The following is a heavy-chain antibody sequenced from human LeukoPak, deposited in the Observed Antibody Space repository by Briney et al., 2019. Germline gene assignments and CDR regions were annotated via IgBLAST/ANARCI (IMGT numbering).Heavy chain of an antibody. Sequence: GGSLRLSCAASGLIVSSHYMSWVRQAPGKGLDWVSVIYNDGSAYYADSVKGRFTISRDNSKNTLYLEMNTLKAEDTAVYYCASSVITTTPVYFDYWGQGTLVTVSS. CDR1: GLIVSSHY. CDR2: IYNDGSA. V-gene: IGHV3-53*01. D-gene: IGHD3-22*01. J-gene: IGHJ4*02. CDR3: ASSVITTTPVYFDY.